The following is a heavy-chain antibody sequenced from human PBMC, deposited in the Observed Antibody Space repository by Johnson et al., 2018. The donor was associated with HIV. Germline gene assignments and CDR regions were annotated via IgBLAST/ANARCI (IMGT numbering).Heavy chain of an antibody. CDR3: AKDRDLAAAGTDAFDI. D-gene: IGHD6-13*01. CDR2: IWYDGLNK. V-gene: IGHV3-33*03. J-gene: IGHJ3*02. Sequence: QVQLVESGGGWVQPGGSLRLSCAASGFTFRSYGMHWVRQAPGKGLEWVAVIWYDGLNKYYADSVKGRFTISRDNAKNSLYLQMNSLRAEDTALYYCAKDRDLAAAGTDAFDIWGQGTMVTVSS. CDR1: GFTFRSYG.